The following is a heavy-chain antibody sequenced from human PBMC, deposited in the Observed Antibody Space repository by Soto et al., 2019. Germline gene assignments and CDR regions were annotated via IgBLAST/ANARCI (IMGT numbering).Heavy chain of an antibody. J-gene: IGHJ5*02. Sequence: GASVKVSCKASGGTFSSYTISWVRQAPGQGLEWMGWISAYNGNTNYAQKLQGRVTMTTDTSTSTAYMELRSLRSDDTAVYYCARGHEYHWFDPWGQGTLVTVSS. CDR2: ISAYNGNT. CDR1: GGTFSSYT. CDR3: ARGHEYHWFDP. V-gene: IGHV1-18*01. D-gene: IGHD6-6*01.